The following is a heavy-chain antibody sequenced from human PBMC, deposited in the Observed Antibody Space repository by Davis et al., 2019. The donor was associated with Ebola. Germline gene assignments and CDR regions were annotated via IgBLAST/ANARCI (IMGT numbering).Heavy chain of an antibody. Sequence: MPSETLSLTCTVSGGSISSSSYYWGWIRQPPGKGLEWIGRIYYSGSTYYNPSLKRRATISVDASKNQFLLKLSLVTAADTAMYYCERQPLRILEWVDFDYGGQGTLVTVSS. D-gene: IGHD3-3*01. CDR1: GGSISSSSYY. CDR2: IYYSGST. CDR3: ERQPLRILEWVDFDY. V-gene: IGHV4-39*01. J-gene: IGHJ4*02.